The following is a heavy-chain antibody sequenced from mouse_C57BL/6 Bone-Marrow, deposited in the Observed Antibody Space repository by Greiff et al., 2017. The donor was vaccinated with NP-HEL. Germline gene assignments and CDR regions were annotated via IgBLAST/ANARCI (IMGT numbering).Heavy chain of an antibody. Sequence: QVQLQQSGPELVKPGASVKISCKASGYAFSSSWMNWVKQRPGKGLEWIGRIYPGDGDTNYNGKFKGKATLTADKSSSTAYMQLSSLTSEDSAVYFCAREGFYYYGSSSFAYWGQGTLVTVSA. J-gene: IGHJ3*01. CDR2: IYPGDGDT. CDR1: GYAFSSSW. V-gene: IGHV1-82*01. CDR3: AREGFYYYGSSSFAY. D-gene: IGHD1-1*01.